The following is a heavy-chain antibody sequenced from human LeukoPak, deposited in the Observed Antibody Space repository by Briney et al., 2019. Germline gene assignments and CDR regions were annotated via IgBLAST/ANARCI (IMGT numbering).Heavy chain of an antibody. J-gene: IGHJ6*02. CDR3: AREYDFWSKFGRYGMDV. D-gene: IGHD3-3*01. Sequence: PGGSLRLSCAASGFTFSSYSMNWVRQAPGKGLGWLSSISSSSNYIYYADSLKGRFTITRDNAKNSLFLQMNSLRAEDTAVYYCAREYDFWSKFGRYGMDVWGQGTTVTVSS. CDR2: ISSSSNYI. CDR1: GFTFSSYS. V-gene: IGHV3-21*01.